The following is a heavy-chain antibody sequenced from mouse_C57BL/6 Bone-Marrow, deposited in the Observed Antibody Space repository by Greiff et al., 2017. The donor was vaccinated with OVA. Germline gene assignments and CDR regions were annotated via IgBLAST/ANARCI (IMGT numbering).Heavy chain of an antibody. CDR3: ARLAQATGAMDY. D-gene: IGHD3-2*02. Sequence: EVQLQQSGPVLVKPGASVKMSCKASGYTFTDYYMNWVKQSHGKSLEWIGVINPYNGGTSYNQKFKGKATLTVDKSSSPAYMALNSLTSEDSAVYYCARLAQATGAMDYWGQGTSVTVSS. V-gene: IGHV1-19*01. CDR2: INPYNGGT. J-gene: IGHJ4*01. CDR1: GYTFTDYY.